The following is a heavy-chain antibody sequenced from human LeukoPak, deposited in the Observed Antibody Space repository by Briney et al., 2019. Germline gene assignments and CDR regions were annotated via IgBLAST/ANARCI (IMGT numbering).Heavy chain of an antibody. J-gene: IGHJ6*03. CDR3: AKDSYGDYYYYYYMDV. Sequence: GGSLRLSCAASGFTLSSYAMSWVRQAPGKGLEWVSAISGSGGSTYYADSVKGRFTISRDNSKNSLYLQMNSLRTEDTALYYCAKDSYGDYYYYYYMDVWGKGTTVTVSS. D-gene: IGHD4-17*01. CDR1: GFTLSSYA. CDR2: ISGSGGST. V-gene: IGHV3-23*01.